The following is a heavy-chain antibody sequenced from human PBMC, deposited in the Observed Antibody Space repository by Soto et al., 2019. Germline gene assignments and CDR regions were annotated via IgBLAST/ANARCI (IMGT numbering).Heavy chain of an antibody. V-gene: IGHV3-21*01. CDR2: ISSGRPDI. Sequence: LRLSCAASGFSFDTYNMNWVRQAPGKGLEWVSSISSGRPDIFYADSVRGRFTISRDDAKKSLFLQMNSLRADDTAVYYCARDHLGIAAGDFDLWGQGTLVTVSS. CDR1: GFSFDTYN. CDR3: ARDHLGIAAGDFDL. D-gene: IGHD6-19*01. J-gene: IGHJ4*02.